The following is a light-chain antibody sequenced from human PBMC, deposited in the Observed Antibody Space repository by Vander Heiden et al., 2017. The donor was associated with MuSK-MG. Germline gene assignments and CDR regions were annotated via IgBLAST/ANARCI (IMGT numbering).Light chain of an antibody. Sequence: DIQMTQSPSSLSASVGDRVTITCRASQGISNYLAWYQQKPGKVPKLLIYAASTLQSGVQSRFSGSGSGTDFTLTSSSRQPEDVETYYGQKYNIALFGQGTRMEIK. V-gene: IGKV1-27*01. CDR1: QGISNY. J-gene: IGKJ5*01. CDR2: AAS. CDR3: QKYNIAL.